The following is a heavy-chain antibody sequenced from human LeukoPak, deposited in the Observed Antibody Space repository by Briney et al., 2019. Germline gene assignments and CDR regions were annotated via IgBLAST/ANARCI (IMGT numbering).Heavy chain of an antibody. J-gene: IGHJ4*02. Sequence: GGSLRLSCAASGFTFSSYWMTWVRQVPGKGLEWVANIKQDGSEKYYVDSVKGRFTISRDNAKNSLYLQMNSLRAEDTAVYYCARDMRDYSGKYFFIHYFDYWGQGTRVTVSS. CDR3: ARDMRDYSGKYFFIHYFDY. D-gene: IGHD1-26*01. CDR2: IKQDGSEK. V-gene: IGHV3-7*01. CDR1: GFTFSSYW.